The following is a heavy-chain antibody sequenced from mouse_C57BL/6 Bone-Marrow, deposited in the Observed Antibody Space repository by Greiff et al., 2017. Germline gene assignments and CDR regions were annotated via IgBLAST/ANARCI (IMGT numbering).Heavy chain of an antibody. V-gene: IGHV1-69*01. CDR3: AREPTFYGYDGGYVDV. CDR2: IDPSDSYT. J-gene: IGHJ1*03. D-gene: IGHD2-9*01. CDR1: GYTFTSYW. Sequence: VQLQQSGAELVMPGASVKLSCKASGYTFTSYWMHWVKQRPGQGLEWIGEIDPSDSYTNYNQKFKGKYTLTVDKSSSTAYMQLSSLTSEDSAVYYCAREPTFYGYDGGYVDVWGTGTTVTVSS.